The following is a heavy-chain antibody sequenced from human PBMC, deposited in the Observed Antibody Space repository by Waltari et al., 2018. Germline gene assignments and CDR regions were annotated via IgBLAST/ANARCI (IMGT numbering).Heavy chain of an antibody. V-gene: IGHV3-23*01. CDR1: GFNFRDYA. Sequence: EVQLLESGGGLERPGGCLRLSCTASGFNFRDYAMSWVRQAPGKGLEWVFEINDNAGSTYYAASVKGRFTISRDNSRNTLYLQMNSLRAEDTAIYYCAKEMTPYSSSSDFDSWGQGTLVTVSS. D-gene: IGHD6-6*01. J-gene: IGHJ4*02. CDR3: AKEMTPYSSSSDFDS. CDR2: INDNAGST.